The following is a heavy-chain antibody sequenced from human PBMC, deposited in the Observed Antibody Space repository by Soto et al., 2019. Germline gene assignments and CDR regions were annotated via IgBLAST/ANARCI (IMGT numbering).Heavy chain of an antibody. CDR3: AKDAVPRNDLWDYFEF. CDR1: GFIFSHYA. CDR2: IGGGGDDT. V-gene: IGHV3-23*01. J-gene: IGHJ4*02. D-gene: IGHD1-1*01. Sequence: PGGSLRLSCAASGFIFSHYAMSWVRQAPGKGLEWVSGIGGGGDDTNYADSVKGRFTISRDNSKNTLFLQMNSLRVEDTAVYYCAKDAVPRNDLWDYFEFGGQGTLVTVSS.